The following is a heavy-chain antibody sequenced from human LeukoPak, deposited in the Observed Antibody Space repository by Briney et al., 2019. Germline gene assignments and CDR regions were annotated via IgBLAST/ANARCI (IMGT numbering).Heavy chain of an antibody. Sequence: PGGSLRLSCAASGFTFSSYAMHWVRQAPGKGLEWVAVISYDGSNKYYADSVKGRFTISRDNSKNTLYLQMNSLRAEDTAVYYCATGEWELLWAFDIWGQGTMVTVSS. CDR2: ISYDGSNK. J-gene: IGHJ3*02. D-gene: IGHD1-26*01. V-gene: IGHV3-30-3*01. CDR3: ATGEWELLWAFDI. CDR1: GFTFSSYA.